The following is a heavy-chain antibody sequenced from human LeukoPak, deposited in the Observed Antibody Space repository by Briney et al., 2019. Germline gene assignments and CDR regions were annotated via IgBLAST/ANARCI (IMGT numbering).Heavy chain of an antibody. J-gene: IGHJ6*03. CDR1: GFTFSTYW. CDR3: ARGTPGTITAYMDV. D-gene: IGHD1-1*01. V-gene: IGHV3-7*01. Sequence: GGSLRLSCAASGFTFSTYWMSWVRQAPGKGLEWVANINQDGGDKYYVDSVKARFTISRDNGKNSLDLQINSLRAEDPAVYYCARGTPGTITAYMDVWGKGTTVNVSS. CDR2: INQDGGDK.